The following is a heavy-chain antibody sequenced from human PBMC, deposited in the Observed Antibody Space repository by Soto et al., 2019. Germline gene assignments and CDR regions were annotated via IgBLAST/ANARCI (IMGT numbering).Heavy chain of an antibody. CDR1: AFTLRSYG. D-gene: IGHD3-10*01. V-gene: IGHV3-30*18. CDR2: ISRDGSDT. CDR3: AKEGPRWELTIPDGFDL. J-gene: IGHJ4*02. Sequence: QLQLVESGGGVVQPGRSLRLSCAASAFTLRSYGMHWFRQVPGKGLEWVAGISRDGSDTNYLDSVKGRFTISRDNAKDTLDLQMNGLRPEATAVYYCAKEGPRWELTIPDGFDLWGQGTLVTVAS.